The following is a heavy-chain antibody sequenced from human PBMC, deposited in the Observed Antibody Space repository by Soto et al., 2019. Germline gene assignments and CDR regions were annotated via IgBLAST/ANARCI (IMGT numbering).Heavy chain of an antibody. CDR1: GYTLTELS. Sequence: ASVKVSCKVSGYTLTELSMHWVRQAPGKGLEWMGGFDPEDGETIYAQKFQGRVTMTEDTSTDTAYMELSSLRSEDTAVYYCQKYSGPLIMPAALGPGTLVTVSS. CDR3: QKYSGPLIMPAA. D-gene: IGHD1-26*01. V-gene: IGHV1-24*01. CDR2: FDPEDGET. J-gene: IGHJ5*02.